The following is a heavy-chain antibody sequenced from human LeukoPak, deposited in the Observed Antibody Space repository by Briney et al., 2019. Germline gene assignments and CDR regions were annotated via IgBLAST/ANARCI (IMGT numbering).Heavy chain of an antibody. CDR1: GGTFSSYA. D-gene: IGHD3-10*01. V-gene: IGHV1-69*01. Sequence: SVKVSCKASGGTFSSYAISWVRQAPGQGLEWMGGIIPIFGTANYAQKFQGRVTITADESTSTAYMELSSLRSEDTAAYYCATFYGSGSSYLDYWGQGTLVTVSS. J-gene: IGHJ4*02. CDR3: ATFYGSGSSYLDY. CDR2: IIPIFGTA.